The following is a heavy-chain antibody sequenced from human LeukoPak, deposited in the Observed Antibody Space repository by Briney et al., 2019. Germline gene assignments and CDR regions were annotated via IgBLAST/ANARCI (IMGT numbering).Heavy chain of an antibody. D-gene: IGHD6-13*01. V-gene: IGHV4-4*07. J-gene: IGHJ4*02. CDR3: ARGGGSSWLSPLDY. CDR2: IYCSGST. Sequence: PQTLSLTCTVSGGSISSYYWSWVRQPAGKGLEWVGRIYCSGSTAYHPSLRSRLTVSLDTSKNQFSLKLISVTAADTAVYYCARGGGSSWLSPLDYWGQGALVTVSS. CDR1: GGSISSYY.